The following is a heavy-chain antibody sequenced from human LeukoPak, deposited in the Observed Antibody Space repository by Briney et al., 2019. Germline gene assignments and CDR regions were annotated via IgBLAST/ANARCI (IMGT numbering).Heavy chain of an antibody. CDR2: IRYDGSNK. J-gene: IGHJ4*02. V-gene: IGHV3-30*02. CDR1: GFTFSSYG. D-gene: IGHD3-9*01. CDR3: ARGYDILTGYRPAKAGAALDY. Sequence: PGGSLRLSCAASGFTFSSYGMHWVRQAPGKGLEWVAFIRYDGSNKYYADSVKGRFTISRDNSKNTLYLQMNSLRAEDTAVYYCARGYDILTGYRPAKAGAALDYWGQGTLVTVSS.